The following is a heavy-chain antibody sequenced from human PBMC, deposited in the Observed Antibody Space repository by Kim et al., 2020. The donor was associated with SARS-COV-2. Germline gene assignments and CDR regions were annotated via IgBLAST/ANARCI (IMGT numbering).Heavy chain of an antibody. D-gene: IGHD3-10*01. J-gene: IGHJ6*01. V-gene: IGHV3-30*18. CDR1: GFTFSSYG. CDR3: AKDLGRIWIGVQGVHYY. CDR2: ISYDGSNK. Sequence: GGSLRLSCAASGFTFSSYGMHWVRQAPGKGLEWVAVISYDGSNKYYADSVKGRFTISRDNSKNTLYLQMNSLRAEDTAVYYCAKDLGRIWIGVQGVHYY.